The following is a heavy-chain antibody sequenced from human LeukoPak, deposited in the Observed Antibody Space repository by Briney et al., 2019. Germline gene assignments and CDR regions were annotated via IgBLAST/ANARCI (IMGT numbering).Heavy chain of an antibody. CDR2: INAGNGNT. V-gene: IGHV1-3*01. D-gene: IGHD5-18*01. Sequence: ASVKVSCKASGYTFTSYAMHWVRQAPGQRLEWMGWINAGNGNTKYSQKFQGRVTISRDTSASTAYMELSSLRSEDTAVYYCARDTAISYFDYWGQGTLVTVSS. CDR3: ARDTAISYFDY. CDR1: GYTFTSYA. J-gene: IGHJ4*02.